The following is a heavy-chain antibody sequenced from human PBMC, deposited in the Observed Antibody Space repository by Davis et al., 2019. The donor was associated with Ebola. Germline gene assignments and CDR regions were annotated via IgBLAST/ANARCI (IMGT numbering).Heavy chain of an antibody. J-gene: IGHJ6*02. CDR2: ISYDGSNK. V-gene: IGHV3-30-3*01. CDR1: GFTFSSYA. D-gene: IGHD2-15*01. Sequence: PGGSLRLSCAASGFTFSSYAMHWVRQAPGKGLEWVAVISYDGSNKYYADSVKGRFTISRDNSKNTLYLQMNSLRAEDTAVYYCAREAPGGWDCSGGSCYGYYYYGMDVWGQGTTVTVSS. CDR3: AREAPGGWDCSGGSCYGYYYYGMDV.